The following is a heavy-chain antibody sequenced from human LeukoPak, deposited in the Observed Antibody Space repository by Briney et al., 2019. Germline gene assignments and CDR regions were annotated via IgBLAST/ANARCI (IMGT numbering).Heavy chain of an antibody. Sequence: PSQTLSLTCTVSGGSISSGDYYWSWIRQPPGKGLEWIGYIYYSGSTYYNPSLKSRVTISVDTSKNQFSLKLSSVTAADTAVYYCARDSPVWAKYQPTTFDYWGQGTLVTVSS. D-gene: IGHD2-2*01. CDR1: GGSISSGDYY. J-gene: IGHJ4*02. V-gene: IGHV4-30-4*01. CDR3: ARDSPVWAKYQPTTFDY. CDR2: IYYSGST.